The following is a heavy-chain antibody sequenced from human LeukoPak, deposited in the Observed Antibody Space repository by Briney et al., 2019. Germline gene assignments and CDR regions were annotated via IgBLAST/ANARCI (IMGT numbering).Heavy chain of an antibody. D-gene: IGHD2-2*01. Sequence: PGGSLRLSCVASGYIFNNYAVSWVRQAPGKGLEWVSAISGSGSTYYADSVKGRFTISRDNSKNTGYLQVNSLRAEDTALYYCAKDACSTTCYWSDYWGRGTLVTVSS. CDR1: GYIFNNYA. V-gene: IGHV3-23*01. CDR3: AKDACSTTCYWSDY. CDR2: ISGSGST. J-gene: IGHJ4*02.